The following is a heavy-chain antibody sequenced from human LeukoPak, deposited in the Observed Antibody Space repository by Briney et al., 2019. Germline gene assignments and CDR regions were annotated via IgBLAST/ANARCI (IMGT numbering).Heavy chain of an antibody. CDR3: ARAGIAVAAPGMGSAFDI. Sequence: TSVKVSCKASGFTFTSSAMHWVRQAPGQGLEWMGIINPSGGSTSYAQKFQGRVTMTRDTSTSTVYMELSSLRSEDTAVYYCARAGIAVAAPGMGSAFDIWGQGTMVTVSS. CDR2: INPSGGST. J-gene: IGHJ3*02. V-gene: IGHV1-46*01. CDR1: GFTFTSSA. D-gene: IGHD6-19*01.